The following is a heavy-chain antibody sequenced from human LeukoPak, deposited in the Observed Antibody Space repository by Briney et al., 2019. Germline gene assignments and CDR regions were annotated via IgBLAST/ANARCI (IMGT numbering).Heavy chain of an antibody. Sequence: GESLKISCKGSGYSFTSYWIGWVRQMPGKGLECMGIIYPGDSDTRYSPSFQGQVTISADKSISTAYLQWSSLKASDTAMYYCARLRYYDSSGYSYAFDIWGQGTMVTVSS. CDR1: GYSFTSYW. D-gene: IGHD3-22*01. J-gene: IGHJ3*02. CDR2: IYPGDSDT. V-gene: IGHV5-51*03. CDR3: ARLRYYDSSGYSYAFDI.